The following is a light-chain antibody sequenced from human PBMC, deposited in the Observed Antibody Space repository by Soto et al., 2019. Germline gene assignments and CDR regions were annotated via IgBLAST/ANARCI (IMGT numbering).Light chain of an antibody. V-gene: IGKV3-20*01. CDR3: QQYGSSTWT. CDR2: GAS. Sequence: EIVLTQPPGTLSLSPGERATLSCRASQSVSSSYLARYQQKPGQAPRLLIYGASSRATGIPDRFSGSGSGTDFSLTISRLEPEVFAVYYCQQYGSSTWTFGQGRKVEIK. CDR1: QSVSSSY. J-gene: IGKJ1*01.